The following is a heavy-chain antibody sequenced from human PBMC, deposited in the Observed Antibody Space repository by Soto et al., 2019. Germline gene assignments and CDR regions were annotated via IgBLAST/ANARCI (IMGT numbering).Heavy chain of an antibody. CDR2: LANDGSYQ. Sequence: QVQLVESGGGVVQPGRSLRLSCAASGCTFSGYGMHWVRQAPGEGLQWVAVLANDGSYQYYADSLKGRFTISRDNSKNTLYLQMDSLRPEDTAVYYCARSSGGSSWYAPDYWGQGTLVTVSP. J-gene: IGHJ4*02. D-gene: IGHD6-13*01. V-gene: IGHV3-30*03. CDR1: GCTFSGYG. CDR3: ARSSGGSSWYAPDY.